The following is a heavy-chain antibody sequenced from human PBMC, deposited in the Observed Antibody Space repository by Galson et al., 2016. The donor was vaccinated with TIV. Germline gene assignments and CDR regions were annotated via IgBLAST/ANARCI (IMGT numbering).Heavy chain of an antibody. J-gene: IGHJ6*03. CDR2: IIPIFGAA. Sequence: SVKVSCKASGGTFNIYAISWVRQAPGQGLEWMGGIIPIFGAATYAQKFQGRVTITADESTNTAYMELSSLKSDDTAMYYCARPSSSCRGCSYYYYMDVWGKGTTVTRSS. D-gene: IGHD6-19*01. CDR3: ARPSSSCRGCSYYYYMDV. CDR1: GGTFNIYA. V-gene: IGHV1-69*13.